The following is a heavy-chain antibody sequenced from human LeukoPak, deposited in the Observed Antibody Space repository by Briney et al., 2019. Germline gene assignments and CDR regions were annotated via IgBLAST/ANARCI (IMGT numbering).Heavy chain of an antibody. CDR3: ARNRSVTTTPGFDH. CDR1: GGSISSSSYY. CDR2: IFYSGST. Sequence: SETLSLTCTVSGGSISSSSYYWGWIRQPPGKGLEWIGTIFYSGSTYYNPSLKSRVTISVDTSKNQFSLMLTSVTAADTAVYYCARNRSVTTTPGFDHWGQGTLVTVSS. J-gene: IGHJ4*02. V-gene: IGHV4-39*07. D-gene: IGHD4-17*01.